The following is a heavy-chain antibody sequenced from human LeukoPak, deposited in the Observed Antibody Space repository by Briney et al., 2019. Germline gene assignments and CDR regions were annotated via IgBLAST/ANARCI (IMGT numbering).Heavy chain of an antibody. CDR3: AKAAQVAGRPNLGGHFDY. CDR1: GFTFSSYA. V-gene: IGHV3-23*01. J-gene: IGHJ4*02. D-gene: IGHD6-6*01. Sequence: GGSLRLSCAASGFTFSSYAMSWVRQAPGKGLEWVSAISGSGGSTYYAESVKGRFTISRDNNKNTLYLQMNSLRAEDTAVYYCAKAAQVAGRPNLGGHFDYWGQGTLVTVSS. CDR2: ISGSGGST.